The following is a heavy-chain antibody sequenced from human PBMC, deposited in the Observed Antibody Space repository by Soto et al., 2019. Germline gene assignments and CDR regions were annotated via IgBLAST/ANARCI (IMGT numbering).Heavy chain of an antibody. CDR2: IRSKANSYAT. CDR3: TIDMATKFRDY. D-gene: IGHD5-12*01. CDR1: GFTFSGSA. V-gene: IGHV3-73*01. J-gene: IGHJ4*02. Sequence: GGSLRLSFAASGFTFSGSAMHWVSQASGKGLEWVGRIRSKANSYATAYAASVKGRFTISRDDSKNTAYLQMNSLKTEDTAVYYCTIDMATKFRDYSARGTLVPVSS.